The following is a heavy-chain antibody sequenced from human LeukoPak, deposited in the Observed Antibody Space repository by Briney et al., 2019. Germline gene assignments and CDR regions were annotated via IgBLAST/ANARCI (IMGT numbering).Heavy chain of an antibody. V-gene: IGHV1-18*04. CDR1: GFTFINYG. CDR2: LSGYNGRT. CDR3: TRDSPPRDSRYYFDY. J-gene: IGHJ4*02. Sequence: GASVKVSCKASGFTFINYGFTWVRQAPGQGPEWMGWLSGYNGRTDYAQKFQDRVHMTTDTSTSTVYMELRSLTSDDTAVYYCTRDSPPRDSRYYFDYWGQGTLVTVSS. D-gene: IGHD2-21*02.